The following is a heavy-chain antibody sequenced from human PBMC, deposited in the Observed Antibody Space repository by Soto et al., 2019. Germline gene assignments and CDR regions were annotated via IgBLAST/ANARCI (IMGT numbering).Heavy chain of an antibody. Sequence: QVQLVQSGAEVKKPGSSVKVSCKASGGTFSSYAISWVRQAPGQGLEWMGGIIPIFGTANYAQKFQGRVTSXXDXSXXTAYSELSSLRSEDRAVYYCARGPISSSSGGYFAYWGQGTLVTVSS. CDR3: ARGPISSSSGGYFAY. D-gene: IGHD6-13*01. CDR1: GGTFSSYA. V-gene: IGHV1-69*12. J-gene: IGHJ4*02. CDR2: IIPIFGTA.